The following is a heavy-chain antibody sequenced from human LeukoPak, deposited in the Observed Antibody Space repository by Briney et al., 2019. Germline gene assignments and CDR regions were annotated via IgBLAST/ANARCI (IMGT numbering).Heavy chain of an antibody. V-gene: IGHV1-18*01. Sequence: VASVKVSCKASGYTFINYGVTWVRQAPGQGLEWMGWISAYNGNTNYAQKLQGRVTMTTDTSTSTAYMELRSLRSDDTAVYYCARGDSSGYLDYWGQGTLVTVSS. CDR3: ARGDSSGYLDY. J-gene: IGHJ4*02. CDR2: ISAYNGNT. D-gene: IGHD3-22*01. CDR1: GYTFINYG.